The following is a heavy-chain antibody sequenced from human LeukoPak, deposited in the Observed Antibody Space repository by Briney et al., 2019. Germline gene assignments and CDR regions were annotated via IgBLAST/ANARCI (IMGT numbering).Heavy chain of an antibody. CDR1: GGSISSSSYY. CDR3: AMSFDSYDGSDYSPY. V-gene: IGHV4-39*07. Sequence: SETLSLTCTVSGGSISSSSYYWGWIRQPPGKGLEWIGSIYYSGSTYYNLSLKSRVTISVDTSKNQFSLKLSSVTAADTAVYYCAMSFDSYDGSDYSPYWGQGTLVTVSS. D-gene: IGHD3-22*01. CDR2: IYYSGST. J-gene: IGHJ4*02.